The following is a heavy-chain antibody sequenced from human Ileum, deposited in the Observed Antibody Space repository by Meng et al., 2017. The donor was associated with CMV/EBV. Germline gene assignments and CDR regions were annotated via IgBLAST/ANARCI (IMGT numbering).Heavy chain of an antibody. CDR2: IYASGST. D-gene: IGHD1-26*01. J-gene: IGHJ4*02. Sequence: GQFVGAGGNLVKPGGSLRLSWAASGFTFSDYYMKWVRQAPGKGLEWVSVIYASGSTFYADSVKGRFTISRDNSENTLFLQMSSLRVEDTAVYYCVGVGAPGGQGTLVTVSS. CDR1: GFTFSDYY. CDR3: VGVGAP. V-gene: IGHV3-66*01.